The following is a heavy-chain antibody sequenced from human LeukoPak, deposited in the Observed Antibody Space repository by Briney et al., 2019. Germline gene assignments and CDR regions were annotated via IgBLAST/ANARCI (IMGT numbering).Heavy chain of an antibody. CDR3: ARGTNIGIAVAGLPSFDY. V-gene: IGHV1-18*01. Sequence: ASVKVSCKASGYTFTSYGISWVRQAPGQGLEWMGWISAYNGNTNYAQKLQGRVTMTRDTSISTAYMELSRLRSDDTAVYYCARGTNIGIAVAGLPSFDYWGQGTLVTVSS. J-gene: IGHJ4*02. D-gene: IGHD6-19*01. CDR2: ISAYNGNT. CDR1: GYTFTSYG.